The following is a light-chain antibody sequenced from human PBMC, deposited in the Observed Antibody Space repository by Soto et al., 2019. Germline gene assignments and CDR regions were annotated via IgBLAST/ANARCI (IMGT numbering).Light chain of an antibody. V-gene: IGKV3-15*01. CDR2: SAS. CDR1: QSISTE. J-gene: IGKJ2*01. CDR3: PQGNISPLT. Sequence: EIAMTQSPATLSVSPGERATLSCRASQSISTELACYQQIPGQPPRLLIYSASTRATGVPSRLTGIGSGSEFTLTISGLQSEDFEIYYCPQGNISPLTFGQGTRMEL.